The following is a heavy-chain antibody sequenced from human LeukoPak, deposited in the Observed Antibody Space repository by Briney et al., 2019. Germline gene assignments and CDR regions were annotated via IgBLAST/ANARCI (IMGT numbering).Heavy chain of an antibody. D-gene: IGHD1-26*01. CDR3: ARGDRIVGGYDAFDI. CDR2: IIPIFGTA. J-gene: IGHJ3*02. CDR1: GGTFSSYA. Sequence: ASVKVSCKASGGTFSSYAISWVRQAPGQGLEWMGGIIPIFGTANYAQKFQGRVTITADKSTSTAYMELSSLRSEDTAVYYCARGDRIVGGYDAFDIWGQGTMVTVSS. V-gene: IGHV1-69*06.